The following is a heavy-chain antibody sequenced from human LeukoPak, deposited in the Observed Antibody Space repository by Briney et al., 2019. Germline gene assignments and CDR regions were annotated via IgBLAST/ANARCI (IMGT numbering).Heavy chain of an antibody. D-gene: IGHD2-15*01. CDR3: ARRLRGVVVAATYNWFDP. Sequence: SETLSLTCTVSGGSISSSSYYWGWIRQPPGKGLEWVGSICYSGSTYYNPSLKSRVTISVDTSKNQFSLKLSSVTAADTAVYYCARRLRGVVVAATYNWFDPWGQGTLVTVSS. V-gene: IGHV4-39*01. J-gene: IGHJ5*02. CDR2: ICYSGST. CDR1: GGSISSSSYY.